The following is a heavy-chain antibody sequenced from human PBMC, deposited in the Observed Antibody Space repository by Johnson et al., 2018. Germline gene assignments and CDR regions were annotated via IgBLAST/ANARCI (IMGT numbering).Heavy chain of an antibody. Sequence: QVQLQQWGAGLLKPSETLSLTCAVYGGSFSGYYWSWLRQPPGKGLEWIGEINHSGSTNYNPSLKSRVTISVDTSKNQFSLKLRSVTAAGPAVYYCAGGPMVRGVRAQIRNWGQGILVTVSS. J-gene: IGHJ4*02. CDR2: INHSGST. CDR3: AGGPMVRGVRAQIRN. V-gene: IGHV4-34*01. D-gene: IGHD3-10*01. CDR1: GGSFSGYY.